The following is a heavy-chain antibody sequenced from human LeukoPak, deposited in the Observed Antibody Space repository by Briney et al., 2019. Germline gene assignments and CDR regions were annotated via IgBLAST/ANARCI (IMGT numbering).Heavy chain of an antibody. CDR2: IDPSDSYT. V-gene: IGHV5-10-1*01. CDR3: ARPYDYGDSFHY. Sequence: GESLKISCKVSGYSFTNYWIIWVRKMPGKGLEWMGRIDPSDSYTNYSPSFQGHVTISADKSISTAYLQWSSLKASDTAMYYCARPYDYGDSFHYWGQGNLVTVSS. D-gene: IGHD4-17*01. CDR1: GYSFTNYW. J-gene: IGHJ4*02.